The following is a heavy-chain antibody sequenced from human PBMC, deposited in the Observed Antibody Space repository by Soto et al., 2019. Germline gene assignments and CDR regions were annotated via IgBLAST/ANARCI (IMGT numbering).Heavy chain of an antibody. V-gene: IGHV1-18*01. CDR3: ARLPVAGMDLFYWFDP. J-gene: IGHJ5*02. CDR1: GYTFTSYG. CDR2: ISAYNGNT. Sequence: ASVKVSCKASGYTFTSYGISWVRQAPGQGLEWMGWISAYNGNTNYAQKLQGRVTMTTDTSTSTAYMELRSLRSDDTAVYYCARLPVAGMDLFYWFDPWGQGTLVTVSS. D-gene: IGHD6-19*01.